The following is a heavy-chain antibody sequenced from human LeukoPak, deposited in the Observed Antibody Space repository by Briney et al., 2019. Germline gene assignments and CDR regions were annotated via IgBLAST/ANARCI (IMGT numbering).Heavy chain of an antibody. V-gene: IGHV3-30*04. CDR3: ARVYLERLAAGYFDH. J-gene: IGHJ4*02. D-gene: IGHD2-8*01. Sequence: GRSLRLSCAASGFTFSTYAMNWVRQAPGKGLEWVAVISYDGRQNYYADSVKGRFTISRDNSKNTLYLQMNSLRDEDSAAYYCARVYLERLAAGYFDHWGQGTWVTVSP. CDR2: ISYDGRQN. CDR1: GFTFSTYA.